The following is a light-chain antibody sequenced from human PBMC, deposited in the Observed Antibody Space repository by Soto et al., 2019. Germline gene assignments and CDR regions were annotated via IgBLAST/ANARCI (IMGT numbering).Light chain of an antibody. CDR1: SSDVGNYNL. CDR2: EGS. Sequence: QFVLTQPASVSGSPGQSITISCTGTSSDVGNYNLVSWYQQHPGKAPKLMIYEGSKRPSGVSNRFSGSKSGNTASLTISGLQAEDEADYYCCSYAGSNTWVFGGGTKLTVL. J-gene: IGLJ3*02. V-gene: IGLV2-23*01. CDR3: CSYAGSNTWV.